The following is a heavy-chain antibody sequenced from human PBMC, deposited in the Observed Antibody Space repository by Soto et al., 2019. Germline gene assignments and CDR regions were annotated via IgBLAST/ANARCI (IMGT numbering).Heavy chain of an antibody. Sequence: QVRLRESGPQVVKPSATLSLNCNVSGGAFRSYFWSWIRQSPGQGLEWIGNIHSSGRSNYNPSFKSRSSMSIVPSKNQFSVRLTSGSPADTAVYYCARDAPFHTWGQGILVTVSS. V-gene: IGHV4-59*01. J-gene: IGHJ5*02. CDR1: GGAFRSYF. CDR2: IHSSGRS. CDR3: ARDAPFHT.